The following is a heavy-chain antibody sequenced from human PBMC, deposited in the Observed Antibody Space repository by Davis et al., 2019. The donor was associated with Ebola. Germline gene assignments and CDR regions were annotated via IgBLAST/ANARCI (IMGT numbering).Heavy chain of an antibody. CDR3: AKGIRFPPRSLHYYMDV. J-gene: IGHJ6*03. D-gene: IGHD3-3*01. Sequence: GESLKISCAASGFTFSSHAMSWVRQAPGKGLEWVSTIGGSGTGDNTYYADSVKGRFTISRDNSKNTLYLQMNSLRAEDTAVYYCAKGIRFPPRSLHYYMDVWGKGTTVTVSS. V-gene: IGHV3-23*01. CDR2: IGGSGTGDNT. CDR1: GFTFSSHA.